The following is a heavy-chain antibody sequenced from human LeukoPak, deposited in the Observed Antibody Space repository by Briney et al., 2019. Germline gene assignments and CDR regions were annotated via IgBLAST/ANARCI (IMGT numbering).Heavy chain of an antibody. CDR1: GGSISGSY. CDR2: IYSNEIT. CDR3: ARGSGAATNEALDY. Sequence: SETLSLTCTVSGGSISGSYWTWVRQPAGKGLGWIGRIYSNEITNYNPSLKSRVTMSVDTSKNQFSLKLTSVTAADTAVYYCARGSGAATNEALDYWGQGTLVTVSS. D-gene: IGHD1-26*01. J-gene: IGHJ4*02. V-gene: IGHV4-4*07.